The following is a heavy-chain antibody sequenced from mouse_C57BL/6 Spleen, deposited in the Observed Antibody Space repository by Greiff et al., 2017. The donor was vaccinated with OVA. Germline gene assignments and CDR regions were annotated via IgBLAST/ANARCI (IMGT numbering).Heavy chain of an antibody. Sequence: VQLQQSGPGLVKPSQSLSLTCSVTGYSITSGYYWNWIRQFPGNKLEWMGYISYDGSNNYNPSLKNRISITRDTSKNQFFLKLNSVTTEDTATYYCARGEAQATAWFAYWGQGTLVTVSA. J-gene: IGHJ3*01. CDR2: ISYDGSN. D-gene: IGHD3-2*02. CDR1: GYSITSGYY. V-gene: IGHV3-6*01. CDR3: ARGEAQATAWFAY.